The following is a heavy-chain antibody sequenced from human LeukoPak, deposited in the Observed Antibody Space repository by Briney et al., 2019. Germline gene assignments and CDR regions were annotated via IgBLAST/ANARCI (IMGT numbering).Heavy chain of an antibody. CDR3: ARDLEWLRAIDY. J-gene: IGHJ4*02. V-gene: IGHV1-69*05. CDR1: GGTFSSYA. CDR2: IIPIFGTA. Sequence: ASVKVSCKASGGTFSSYAISWVRQAPGQGLEWMGRIIPIFGTANYAQKFQGRVTITTDESTSTAYMELNSLRAEDTAVYYCARDLEWLRAIDYWGQGTLVTVSS. D-gene: IGHD5-12*01.